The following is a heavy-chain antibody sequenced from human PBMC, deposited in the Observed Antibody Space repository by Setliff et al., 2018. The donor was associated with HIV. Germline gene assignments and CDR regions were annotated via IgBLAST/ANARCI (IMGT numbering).Heavy chain of an antibody. J-gene: IGHJ3*01. CDR1: GFDFNNFN. V-gene: IGHV3-21*01. CDR3: VRSYLATYCDVFDF. D-gene: IGHD1-26*01. Sequence: PGGSLRLSCAASGFDFNNFNMNWVRQAPGKGLEWVSSISTSNDYKYYADSVKGRFTISRDNTNKSLFLQLNSLRDEDTAVYFCVRSYLATYCDVFDFWGRGTMVTVSS. CDR2: ISTSNDYK.